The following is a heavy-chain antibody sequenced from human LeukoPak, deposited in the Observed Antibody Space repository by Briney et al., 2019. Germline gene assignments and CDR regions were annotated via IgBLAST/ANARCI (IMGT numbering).Heavy chain of an antibody. CDR1: GFTFSDYY. CDR2: ISSSGSTI. D-gene: IGHD6-13*01. J-gene: IGHJ4*02. V-gene: IGHV3-11*04. CDR3: ARDGFSRPIAAAAYYFDY. Sequence: GGSLRLSCAASGFTFSDYYMSWIRQAPGKGLEWVSYISSSGSTIYYADSVKGRFTIYRDNAKNSLYLQMNSLRAEDTAVYYCARDGFSRPIAAAAYYFDYWGQGTLVTVSS.